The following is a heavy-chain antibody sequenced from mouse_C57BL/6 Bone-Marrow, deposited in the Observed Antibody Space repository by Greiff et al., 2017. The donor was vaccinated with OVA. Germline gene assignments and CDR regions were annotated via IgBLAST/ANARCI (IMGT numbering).Heavy chain of an antibody. D-gene: IGHD1-1*01. CDR1: GFTITDYY. CDR2: LNPEDGGT. CDR3: ATRYYGSSDDY. J-gene: IGHJ2*01. Sequence: DVQLQESGAELVRPGASVKLSCTASGFTITDYYMNWVKQRPAQGLEWIGRLNPEDGGTESAQTFQGKAPLTADTSSNTAYLQLSSLTSEDTAVYYCATRYYGSSDDYWGQGTTLTVSA. V-gene: IGHV14-1*01.